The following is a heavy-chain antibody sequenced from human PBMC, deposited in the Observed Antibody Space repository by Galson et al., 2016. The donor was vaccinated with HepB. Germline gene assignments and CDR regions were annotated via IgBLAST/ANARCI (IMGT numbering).Heavy chain of an antibody. Sequence: SLRLSCAASGFTVSGNSMNWVRQAPGKGLEWVAVIWYDGSNKYYADSVKGRFTISRDNSKNTLYVQMNSLRAEDTAVYYCARDDFGDSIDYWGQGTLVTVSS. CDR3: ARDDFGDSIDY. J-gene: IGHJ4*02. V-gene: IGHV3-33*08. CDR1: GFTVSGNS. D-gene: IGHD4-17*01. CDR2: IWYDGSNK.